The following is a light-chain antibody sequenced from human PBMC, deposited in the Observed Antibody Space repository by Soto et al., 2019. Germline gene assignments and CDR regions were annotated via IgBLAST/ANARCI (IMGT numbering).Light chain of an antibody. CDR1: QNIGRF. Sequence: DIQMTQSPSSLSASVGDRVTITCRASQNIGRFLNWHQQKPGKAPNVLINVASTLRSGVPSRFSGSGSGTDFNLTINSLQPEDFATYFCQQSFTTPLTFGGGTKVAIK. CDR2: VAS. J-gene: IGKJ4*01. CDR3: QQSFTTPLT. V-gene: IGKV1-39*01.